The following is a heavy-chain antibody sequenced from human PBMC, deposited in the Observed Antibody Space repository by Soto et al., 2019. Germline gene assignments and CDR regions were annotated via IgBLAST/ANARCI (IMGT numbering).Heavy chain of an antibody. CDR3: AKDLRYDILTGYYMGVGAFDI. Sequence: GGSLRLSCAASGFTFSSYGMHWVRQAPGKGLESVAVISYDGRNEYYEDSLKGRFTISRDNSKNTLYLQMNSLRPEDSAVYYCAKDLRYDILTGYYMGVGAFDIWGLGTVVTVSS. CDR1: GFTFSSYG. CDR2: ISYDGRNE. V-gene: IGHV3-30*18. J-gene: IGHJ3*02. D-gene: IGHD3-9*01.